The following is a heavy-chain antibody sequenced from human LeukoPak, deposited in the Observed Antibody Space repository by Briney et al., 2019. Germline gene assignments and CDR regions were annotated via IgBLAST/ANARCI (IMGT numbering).Heavy chain of an antibody. V-gene: IGHV3-21*01. CDR1: GFTFDDYG. CDR2: ISSSSSYI. D-gene: IGHD6-6*01. CDR3: ARESSSSSLPQDY. Sequence: GGSLRLSCAASGFTFDDYGMSWVRQAPGKGLEWVSSISSSSSYIYYADSVKGRFTISRDNAKNSLYLQMNSLRAEDTAVYYCARESSSSSLPQDYWGQGTLVTVSS. J-gene: IGHJ4*02.